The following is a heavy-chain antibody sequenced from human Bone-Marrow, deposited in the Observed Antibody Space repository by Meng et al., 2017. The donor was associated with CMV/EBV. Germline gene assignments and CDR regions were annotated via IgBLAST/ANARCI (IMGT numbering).Heavy chain of an antibody. D-gene: IGHD1-26*01. V-gene: IGHV3-30-3*01. CDR1: GFTFSSYA. Sequence: LSLTCAASGFTFSSYAMHWVRQAPGKGLEWVAVISYDGSNKYYADSVKGRFTISRDNSKNTLYLQMNSLRAEDTAVYYCARDLVRGSYSGGFDPWGQGTLVTVSS. CDR2: ISYDGSNK. J-gene: IGHJ5*02. CDR3: ARDLVRGSYSGGFDP.